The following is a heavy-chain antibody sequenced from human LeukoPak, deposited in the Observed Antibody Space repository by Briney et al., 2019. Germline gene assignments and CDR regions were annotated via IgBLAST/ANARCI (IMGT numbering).Heavy chain of an antibody. Sequence: PSETLSPTCAVSGGSISSSNWWSWVRQPPGKGLEWIGEIYHSGSTNYNPSLKSRVTISVDKSKNQFSLKLSSVTAADTAVYYCARSKTGYSSSWVDYWGQGTLVTVSS. CDR1: GGSISSSNW. CDR2: IYHSGST. D-gene: IGHD6-13*01. CDR3: ARSKTGYSSSWVDY. J-gene: IGHJ4*02. V-gene: IGHV4-4*02.